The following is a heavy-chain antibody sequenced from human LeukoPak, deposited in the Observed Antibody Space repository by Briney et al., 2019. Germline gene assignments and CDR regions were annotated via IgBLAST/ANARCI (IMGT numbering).Heavy chain of an antibody. Sequence: ASVKVSCKASGYTFSSHGISWVRQAPGQGLEWMGWISAYNGNTNFAQKLQGRITMTTDTSTSTAYMELRSLRSDDTAVYYCVRSGYCYGGTCHSGAFDIWGQGTVVTVSS. CDR1: GYTFSSHG. CDR3: VRSGYCYGGTCHSGAFDI. V-gene: IGHV1-18*01. CDR2: ISAYNGNT. D-gene: IGHD2-15*01. J-gene: IGHJ3*02.